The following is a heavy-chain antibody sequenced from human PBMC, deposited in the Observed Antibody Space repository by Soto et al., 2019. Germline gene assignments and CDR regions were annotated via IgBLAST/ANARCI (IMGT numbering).Heavy chain of an antibody. D-gene: IGHD5-12*01. Sequence: GGSLRLSCSASGFTFSNYAMHWVRQAPGKGPEYVSAISNNGDHTYYADSVKGRFTVARDNSKNTLYLQMSSLRADDTAVYCCVKKWSFNSGYDYWGQGTQVTVSS. V-gene: IGHV3-64D*08. CDR3: VKKWSFNSGYDY. CDR2: ISNNGDHT. J-gene: IGHJ4*02. CDR1: GFTFSNYA.